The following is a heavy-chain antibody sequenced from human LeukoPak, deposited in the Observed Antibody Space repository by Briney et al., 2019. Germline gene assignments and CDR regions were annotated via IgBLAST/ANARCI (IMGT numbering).Heavy chain of an antibody. V-gene: IGHV5-51*01. CDR2: IYPGDSDI. CDR1: GYTFTSNW. J-gene: IGHJ4*02. Sequence: GESLKISCEASGYTFTSNWIGWVRQMPGKGLEWMGIIYPGDSDIRYSPSFQGQVTISADKSISTAYLQWSSLKASDTAMYFCARQSSTFDYWGQGTLVTVSS. D-gene: IGHD2-2*01. CDR3: ARQSSTFDY.